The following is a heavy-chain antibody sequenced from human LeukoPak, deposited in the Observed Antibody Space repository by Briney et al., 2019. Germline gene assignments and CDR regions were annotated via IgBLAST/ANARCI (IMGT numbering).Heavy chain of an antibody. J-gene: IGHJ4*02. V-gene: IGHV3-73*01. CDR2: IRSKANSYAT. CDR3: TSFTYYYDSSGFSPDY. Sequence: PGGSLRLSCAASGFTFSGSARHWVRQASGLGLEWVGRIRSKANSYATAYAASVKGRFTISRDDSKNSAYLQMNSLKTEDTAVYYCTSFTYYYDSSGFSPDYWGQGTLVTVSS. CDR1: GFTFSGSA. D-gene: IGHD3-22*01.